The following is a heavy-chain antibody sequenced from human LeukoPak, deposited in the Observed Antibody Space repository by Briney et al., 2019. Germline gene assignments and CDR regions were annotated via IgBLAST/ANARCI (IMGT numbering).Heavy chain of an antibody. V-gene: IGHV1-46*01. CDR1: GYTFTRYY. Sequence: ASVKVSCKASGYTFTRYYMHWVRQAPGQGLEWMGIINPSDGVIDYAQKFQDRVTMTRDTSTSTVYMELSSLRSEDTAVYYCARRGSGSYALDYWGQGTLVTVSS. J-gene: IGHJ4*02. CDR2: INPSDGVI. D-gene: IGHD3-10*01. CDR3: ARRGSGSYALDY.